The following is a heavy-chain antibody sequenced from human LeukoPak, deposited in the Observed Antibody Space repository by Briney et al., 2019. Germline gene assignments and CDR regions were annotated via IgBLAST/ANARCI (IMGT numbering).Heavy chain of an antibody. CDR3: ARYSSGWFVDY. CDR2: ISGSGGST. CDR1: GFTFSSYA. V-gene: IGHV3-23*01. D-gene: IGHD6-19*01. J-gene: IGHJ4*02. Sequence: GGSLRLSCAASGFTFSSYAMSWVRQAPGKGLEWVSAISGSGGSTYYADSVKGRFTISRDNSKNTLYLQMNSLRVEDTAVYSCARYSSGWFVDYWGQGTLVTVSS.